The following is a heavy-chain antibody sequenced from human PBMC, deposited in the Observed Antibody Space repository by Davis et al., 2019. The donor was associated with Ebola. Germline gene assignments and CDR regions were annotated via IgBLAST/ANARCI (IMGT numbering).Heavy chain of an antibody. CDR1: GFTFSSYT. D-gene: IGHD2-21*02. J-gene: IGHJ4*02. CDR2: ISSNGGST. Sequence: GGSLRLSCSASGFTFSSYTMHWVRQAPGKGLEYVSAISSNGGSTYYADSVKGRFTISRDNSKNTLYLQMRSLRAEDTAVYYCARGPSVATAHYFDFWGQGTLVTVSS. V-gene: IGHV3-64D*06. CDR3: ARGPSVATAHYFDF.